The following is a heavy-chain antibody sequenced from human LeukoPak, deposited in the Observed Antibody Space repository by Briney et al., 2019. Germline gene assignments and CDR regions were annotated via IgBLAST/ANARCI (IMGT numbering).Heavy chain of an antibody. V-gene: IGHV4-39*07. D-gene: IGHD3-22*01. CDR3: ARVDSSGSPEKPFDY. CDR2: IYYSGST. J-gene: IGHJ4*02. Sequence: PSGTLSLTCTVSGGSLSGIGSYWGWTRHPPGKGLEWFGSIYYSGSTYYNPSLKSRVTISVDTSKNQFSLKLSSVTAADTAVYYCARVDSSGSPEKPFDYWGQGTLVTVSS. CDR1: GGSLSGIGSY.